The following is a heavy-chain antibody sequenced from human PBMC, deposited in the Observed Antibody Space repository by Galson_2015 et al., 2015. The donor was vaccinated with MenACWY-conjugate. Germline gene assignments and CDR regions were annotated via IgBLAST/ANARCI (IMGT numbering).Heavy chain of an antibody. CDR3: ARQEGHCSGTNCHYYYYYMDV. CDR2: ISGSRSYI. J-gene: IGHJ6*03. Sequence: SLRLSCAASGFTFSNYTMNWVRQAPGKGLEWVSLISGSRSYIYYADSVKGRFTISRDNAKNSLDLHMNSLRAEDTAVYYCARQEGHCSGTNCHYYYYYMDVWGKGTTVTVSS. D-gene: IGHD2-2*01. CDR1: GFTFSNYT. V-gene: IGHV3-21*01.